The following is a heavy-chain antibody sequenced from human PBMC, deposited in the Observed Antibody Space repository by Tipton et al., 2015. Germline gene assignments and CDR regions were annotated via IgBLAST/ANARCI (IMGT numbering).Heavy chain of an antibody. J-gene: IGHJ4*02. V-gene: IGHV4-31*02. CDR1: GDSISSGGYY. CDR2: SYYSGST. CDR3: ARVPFDYFDY. Sequence: LRLSCTVSGDSISSGGYYWSWSRQYLGKGLEWLGYSYYSGSTYYNPSLKSRLTISVDMSKNQFSLKLSSVTAADTAVYYCARVPFDYFDYWGQGILVTVSS.